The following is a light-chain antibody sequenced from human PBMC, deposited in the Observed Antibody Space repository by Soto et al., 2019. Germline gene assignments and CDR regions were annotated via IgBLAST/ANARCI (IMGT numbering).Light chain of an antibody. CDR2: AAS. V-gene: IGKV3-20*01. CDR1: QTVSSSY. J-gene: IGKJ1*01. CDR3: QLYGSSPKT. Sequence: EIVLTQSPGTLSLSPGERATLACRASQTVSSSYLAWYQQKPGQAPRLLMYAASTRTTGIPDRFSGSGSGTDFTITISRLEPEDFAVYYCQLYGSSPKTFGQGTKVEIK.